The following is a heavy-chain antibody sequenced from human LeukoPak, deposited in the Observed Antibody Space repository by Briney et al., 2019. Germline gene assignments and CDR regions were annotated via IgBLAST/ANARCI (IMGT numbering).Heavy chain of an antibody. V-gene: IGHV3-13*01. CDR1: GFTFSSYD. J-gene: IGHJ2*01. D-gene: IGHD6-13*01. Sequence: GGSLRFSCAASGFTFSSYDIHWVRQAPGKGLEWVSGIGTAGEIYYPGSVKGRFTISRENAKNSLYLQMNSLRAGDTAVYYCARAAYSSTWYSRYFDLWGRGTLVTVSS. CDR2: IGTAGEI. CDR3: ARAAYSSTWYSRYFDL.